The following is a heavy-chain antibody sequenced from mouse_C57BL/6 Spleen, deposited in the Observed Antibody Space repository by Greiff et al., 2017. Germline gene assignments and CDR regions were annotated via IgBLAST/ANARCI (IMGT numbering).Heavy chain of an antibody. D-gene: IGHD4-1*01. J-gene: IGHJ4*01. CDR2: ISSGSSTI. V-gene: IGHV5-17*01. CDR1: GFTFSDYG. Sequence: EVKLMESGGGLVKPGGSLKLSCAASGFTFSDYGMHWVRQAPEKGLEWVAYISSGSSTIYYADTVKGRVTISRDNATNTLFLQMTSLRSEDTAMYYCARDSLWEYAMDYWGQGTSVTVSS. CDR3: ARDSLWEYAMDY.